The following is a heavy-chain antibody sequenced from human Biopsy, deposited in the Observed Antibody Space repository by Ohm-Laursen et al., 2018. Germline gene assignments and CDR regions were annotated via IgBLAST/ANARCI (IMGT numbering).Heavy chain of an antibody. D-gene: IGHD1-26*01. CDR3: ARDPIVGSKADGMDV. Sequence: SLRLSCAASGFTFSVYAMHWVRQAPGKGLEWVATIWYDGSSEYYADSVKGRFTIPRDNSKNTVYLQMNSLRVEDTAVYYCARDPIVGSKADGMDVWGQGTTVTVSS. CDR1: GFTFSVYA. V-gene: IGHV3-33*08. CDR2: IWYDGSSE. J-gene: IGHJ6*02.